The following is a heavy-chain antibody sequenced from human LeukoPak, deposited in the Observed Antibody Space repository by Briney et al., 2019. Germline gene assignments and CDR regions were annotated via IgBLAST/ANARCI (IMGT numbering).Heavy chain of an antibody. V-gene: IGHV5-51*01. CDR1: GYHVTSYW. CDR2: IYPDDSDT. D-gene: IGHD2-8*01. J-gene: IGHJ6*03. Sequence: GESLKISCKGSGYHVTSYWIGWVRQMPGKGLEGKGIIYPDDSDTKYSPSFQGQVTISADKSISTASLQWRSLKASDTAMYYCARLAFCTNAVCLSNYYYAMDVWGRGTTVTVSS. CDR3: ARLAFCTNAVCLSNYYYAMDV.